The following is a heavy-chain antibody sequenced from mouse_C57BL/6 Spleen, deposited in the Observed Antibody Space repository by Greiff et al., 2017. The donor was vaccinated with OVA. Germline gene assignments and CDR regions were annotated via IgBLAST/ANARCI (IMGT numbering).Heavy chain of an antibody. CDR2: IHPNSGST. Sequence: QVQLQQPGAELVKPGASVKLSCKASGYTFTSYWMHWVKQRPGQGLEWIGMIHPNSGSTNYNEKFKSKATLTVDKSSSTAYMQLSSLTSEDSAVYYCARPGSSYSAWFAYWGQGTLVTVSA. CDR3: ARPGSSYSAWFAY. D-gene: IGHD1-1*01. CDR1: GYTFTSYW. V-gene: IGHV1-64*01. J-gene: IGHJ3*01.